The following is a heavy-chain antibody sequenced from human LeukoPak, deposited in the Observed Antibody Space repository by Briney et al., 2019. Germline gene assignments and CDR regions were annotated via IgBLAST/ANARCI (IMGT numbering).Heavy chain of an antibody. V-gene: IGHV4-34*01. Sequence: SETLSLTCAVYGGSFSGYYWSWIRQPPGKGLEWIGEINHNGSTNYNPSLKSRVTISVDTSKNQFSLKLSSVTAADTAVYYCARGRLVVVAAGPLRYWGQGTLVTVSS. CDR2: INHNGST. CDR1: GGSFSGYY. CDR3: ARGRLVVVAAGPLRY. J-gene: IGHJ4*02. D-gene: IGHD2-15*01.